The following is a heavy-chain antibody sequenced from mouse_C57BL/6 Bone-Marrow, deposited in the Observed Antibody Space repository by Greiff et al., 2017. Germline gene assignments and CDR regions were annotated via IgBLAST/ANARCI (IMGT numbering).Heavy chain of an antibody. J-gene: IGHJ2*01. D-gene: IGHD2-2*01. CDR3: ARDRRGGYGLPYYFDY. CDR1: GFTFSDYY. V-gene: IGHV5-16*01. Sequence: EVQRVESEGGLVQPGSSMKLSCTASGFTFSDYYMAWVRQVPEKGLEWVANINYDGSSTYYLDSLKSRFIISRDNAKNILYLQMSSLKSEDTATYYCARDRRGGYGLPYYFDYWGQGTTLTVSS. CDR2: INYDGSST.